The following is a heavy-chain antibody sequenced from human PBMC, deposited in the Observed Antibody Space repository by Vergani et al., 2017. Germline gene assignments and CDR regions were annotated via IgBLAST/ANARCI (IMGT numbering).Heavy chain of an antibody. V-gene: IGHV3-30-3*01. CDR3: ARDRDDGDYAYFDY. CDR2: ISYDGSNK. D-gene: IGHD4-17*01. J-gene: IGHJ4*02. CDR1: GFTFSSYA. Sequence: QVQLVESGGGVVQPGRSLRLSCAASGFTFSSYALHWVRPVPGKGLEWVAVISYDGSNKYYADSVKGRFTISRDNSKNTLYLQMNSLRAEDTAVYYCARDRDDGDYAYFDYWGQGTLVTVSS.